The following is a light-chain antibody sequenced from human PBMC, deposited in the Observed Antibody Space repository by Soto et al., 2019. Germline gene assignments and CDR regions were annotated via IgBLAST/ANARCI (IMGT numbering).Light chain of an antibody. CDR3: CSYAGSYPWV. Sequence: QSALTQPRSVSGSPGQSVTISCTGTSSDVGGYNYVSWYQQHPGKAPQLMIYDVSKRPSGVPDRFSGSKSGNTAYLTISGLQAEDEADYSCCSYAGSYPWVFGGGTKLTVL. J-gene: IGLJ3*02. CDR2: DVS. CDR1: SSDVGGYNY. V-gene: IGLV2-11*01.